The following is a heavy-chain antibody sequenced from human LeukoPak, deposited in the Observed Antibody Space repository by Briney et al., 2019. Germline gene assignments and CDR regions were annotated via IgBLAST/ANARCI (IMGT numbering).Heavy chain of an antibody. CDR3: AKASEYYGSGSYPIGGFY. CDR2: ISGSGGST. V-gene: IGHV3-23*01. J-gene: IGHJ4*02. Sequence: PGGSLRLSCAASGFTFSSYAMSWVRQASGKGLEWVSAISGSGGSTYYADSVKGRFTISRDNSKNTLYLQMNSLRAEDTAVYYCAKASEYYGSGSYPIGGFYWGQGTLVTVSS. D-gene: IGHD3-10*01. CDR1: GFTFSSYA.